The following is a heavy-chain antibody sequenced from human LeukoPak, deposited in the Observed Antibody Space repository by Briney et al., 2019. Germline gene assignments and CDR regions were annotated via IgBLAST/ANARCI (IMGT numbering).Heavy chain of an antibody. Sequence: GGSLSLSCAASGFSVSNNYMSWVRQAPGKGLEWVSVIYSGGSTYYADSVKGRFTISRDNSKNALYLQMNDLRAEDTAVYYCARDRRYCSTSSSCYELYFDYWGQGTLVTVSS. V-gene: IGHV3-53*01. CDR1: GFSVSNNY. CDR2: IYSGGST. J-gene: IGHJ4*02. CDR3: ARDRRYCSTSSSCYELYFDY. D-gene: IGHD2-2*01.